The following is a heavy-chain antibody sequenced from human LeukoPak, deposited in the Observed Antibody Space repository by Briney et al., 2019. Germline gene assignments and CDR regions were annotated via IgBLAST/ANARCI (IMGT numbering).Heavy chain of an antibody. CDR2: TYSSGST. CDR1: GGSISSSY. Sequence: SETLSLTCTVSGGSISSSYCTWIRQPSGKGLEWIGYTYSSGSTYYNPSLKSRVTISVDTSKNQFSLKLSSVTAADTAVYYCALYGSGSYNFDYWGQGTLVTVSS. D-gene: IGHD3-10*01. CDR3: ALYGSGSYNFDY. V-gene: IGHV4-59*06. J-gene: IGHJ4*02.